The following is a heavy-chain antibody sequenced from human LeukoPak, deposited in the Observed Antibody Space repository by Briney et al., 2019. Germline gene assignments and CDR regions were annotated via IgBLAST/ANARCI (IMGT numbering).Heavy chain of an antibody. J-gene: IGHJ4*02. CDR2: IYYSGST. V-gene: IGHV4-31*03. CDR3: ARSPVTSREQQLVLGFFDY. Sequence: SETLSLTCTVSSVSISSGGYFWSWIRQHPGKGLEWIGYIYYSGSTYYNPSLKSRVTISVDTSKNQFSLKLSSVTAADTAVYYCARSPVTSREQQLVLGFFDYWGQGTLVTVSS. CDR1: SVSISSGGYF. D-gene: IGHD6-13*01.